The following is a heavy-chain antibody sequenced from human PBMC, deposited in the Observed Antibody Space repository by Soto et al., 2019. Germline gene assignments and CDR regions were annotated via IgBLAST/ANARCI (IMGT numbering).Heavy chain of an antibody. CDR1: GISVSTSDYY. CDR3: AGFVVPASRNSDFDY. J-gene: IGHJ4*02. CDR2: IYYSGST. D-gene: IGHD2-15*01. Sequence: SETLSLTCTVSGISVSTSDYYWGWVRQPPGKGLDWIGNIYYSGSTFYNPSLRSRVTLSVDTSKNQFSLRLNSVTVADTAVYFCAGFVVPASRNSDFDYWGQGTLVTVS. V-gene: IGHV4-39*01.